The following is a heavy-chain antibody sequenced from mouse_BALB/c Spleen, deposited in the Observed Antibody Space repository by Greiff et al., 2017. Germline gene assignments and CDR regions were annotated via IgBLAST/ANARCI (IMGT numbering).Heavy chain of an antibody. CDR3: ARGYDYDSFAY. D-gene: IGHD2-4*01. CDR1: GFNIKDTY. J-gene: IGHJ3*01. CDR2: IDPANGNT. Sequence: VHVKQSGAELVKPGASVKLSCTASGFNIKDTYMHWVKQRPEQGLEWIGRIDPANGNTKYDPKFQGKATITADTSSNTAYLQLSSLTSEDTAVYYCARGYDYDSFAYWGQGTLVTVSA. V-gene: IGHV14-3*02.